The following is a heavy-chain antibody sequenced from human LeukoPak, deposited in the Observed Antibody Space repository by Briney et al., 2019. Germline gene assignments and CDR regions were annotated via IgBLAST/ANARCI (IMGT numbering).Heavy chain of an antibody. CDR3: ARHWGEYSGSYYGYDY. J-gene: IGHJ4*02. CDR2: INHSGYT. CDR1: GESFSDYY. D-gene: IGHD1-26*01. Sequence: PSETLSLTCAVSGESFSDYYWSWVRQPPGKGLEWIGEINHSGYTDYNPPLKSRVTISVDTSKNQFSLKLSSVTAADTAVYYCARHWGEYSGSYYGYDYWGQGTLVTVSS. V-gene: IGHV4-34*01.